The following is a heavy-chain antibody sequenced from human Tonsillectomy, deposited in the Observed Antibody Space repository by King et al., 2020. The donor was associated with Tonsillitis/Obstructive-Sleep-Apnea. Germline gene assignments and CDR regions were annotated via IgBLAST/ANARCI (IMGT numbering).Heavy chain of an antibody. Sequence: QVQLVESGAEVKKPGSSVKVSCKASGGTFSRHAISWVRQAPGQGLEWMGGFIPILVIANYAQKFQGRVTITADKSTSTVYMELSSLRSEDTAVYYCARVIEMATVSWFDPWGQGTLVTVSS. CDR1: GGTFSRHA. J-gene: IGHJ5*02. V-gene: IGHV1-69*10. D-gene: IGHD5-24*01. CDR2: FIPILVIA. CDR3: ARVIEMATVSWFDP.